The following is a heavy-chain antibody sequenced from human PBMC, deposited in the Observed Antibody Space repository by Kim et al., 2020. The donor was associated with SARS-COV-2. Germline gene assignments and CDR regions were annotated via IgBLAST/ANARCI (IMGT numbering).Heavy chain of an antibody. D-gene: IGHD3-9*01. CDR2: IYYSGST. CDR1: GGSISSGGYY. Sequence: SETLSLTCTVSGGSISSGGYYWSWIRQHPGKGLEWIGYIYYSGSTYYNPSLKSRVTISVDTSKNQFSLKLSSVTAADTAVYYCARDSGVLRYFGTTPLGMDVWGQGTTVTVSS. V-gene: IGHV4-31*03. CDR3: ARDSGVLRYFGTTPLGMDV. J-gene: IGHJ6*02.